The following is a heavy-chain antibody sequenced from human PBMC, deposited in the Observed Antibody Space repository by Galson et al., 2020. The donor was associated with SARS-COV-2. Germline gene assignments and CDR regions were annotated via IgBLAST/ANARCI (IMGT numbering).Heavy chain of an antibody. D-gene: IGHD6-19*01. Sequence: SETLSLTCAVSGGSISGGSYYWSWIRQPAGKGLEWIGRIHSSGTTNHNPSLKSRVTISIDTSKNQFSLRLSSVTAADTAVYYCAAGPVAGTGEWGQ. CDR1: GGSISGGSYY. CDR2: IHSSGTT. J-gene: IGHJ1*01. V-gene: IGHV4-61*02. CDR3: AAGPVAGTGE.